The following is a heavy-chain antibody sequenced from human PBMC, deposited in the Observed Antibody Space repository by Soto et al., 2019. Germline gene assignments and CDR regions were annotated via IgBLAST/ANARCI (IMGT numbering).Heavy chain of an antibody. CDR1: GGTFSSSA. CDR2: IIPLFCTT. Sequence: QVQLVQSGAEMKEPGSSVKVSCKTSGGTFSSSAISWLRQAPGQGLEWMGGIIPLFCTTDYAQKFQGRVTIAADESTSTAYMELLSLRSENTPVYYCARDNDRLQLGGNYSYVLAVWGQGTTITVSS. CDR3: ARDNDRLQLGGNYSYVLAV. V-gene: IGHV1-69*12. D-gene: IGHD4-4*01. J-gene: IGHJ6*02.